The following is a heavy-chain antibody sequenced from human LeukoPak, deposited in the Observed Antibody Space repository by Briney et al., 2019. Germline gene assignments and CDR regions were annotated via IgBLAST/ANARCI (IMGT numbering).Heavy chain of an antibody. CDR2: IYPGDSDT. V-gene: IGHV5-51*01. CDR1: GYTFSRYW. Sequence: ESLKISGRGSGYTFSRYWIGLVRQIPRKGLEWMGTIYPGDSDTRYSPSFQCQVPISADNYIRTASLHESSENASDSAMFYCATRGSAYDYYEYWGEGAPGTVSS. CDR3: ATRGSAYDYYEY. D-gene: IGHD5-12*01. J-gene: IGHJ4*02.